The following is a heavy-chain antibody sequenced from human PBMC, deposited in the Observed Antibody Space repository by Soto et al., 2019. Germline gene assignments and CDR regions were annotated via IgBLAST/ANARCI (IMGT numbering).Heavy chain of an antibody. D-gene: IGHD2-2*01. CDR3: ARYCSSSSCSKLYGMDV. Sequence: GESLKISCKGSGYTFTNYWTIWVRQMPGKGLEWMGRIDPSYSYTKYNPSSQGHVTISADKSISTAYLQWTSLKASDTAMYFCARYCSSSSCSKLYGMDVWGQGTTVTVSS. J-gene: IGHJ6*02. CDR2: IDPSYSYT. CDR1: GYTFTNYW. V-gene: IGHV5-10-1*01.